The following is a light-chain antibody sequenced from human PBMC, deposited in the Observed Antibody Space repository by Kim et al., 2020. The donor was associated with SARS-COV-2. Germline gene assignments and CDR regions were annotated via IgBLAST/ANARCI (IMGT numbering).Light chain of an antibody. CDR1: KLGDKY. CDR3: QAWDSSTAVV. CDR2: QDR. Sequence: VSPGQTASITCSGDKLGDKYVCWYQQKPGQSPVLVIYQDRKRPSGIPGRFSGSNSGNTATLTISGAQPMDEADYYCQAWDSSTAVVFGGGTKLTVL. V-gene: IGLV3-1*01. J-gene: IGLJ2*01.